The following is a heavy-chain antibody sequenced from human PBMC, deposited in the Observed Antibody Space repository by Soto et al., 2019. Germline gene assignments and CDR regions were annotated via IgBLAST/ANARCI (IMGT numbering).Heavy chain of an antibody. CDR3: ASGYYDILTWLPLPYYYYGMDV. CDR2: IFGGGST. J-gene: IGHJ6*02. Sequence: GGSLRLSCAASGFTVSSNYMSWVRQAPGKGLEWVSVIFGGGSTYYADSVKGRFTISRDNSKNTLYLQMNSLRAEDTAVYYCASGYYDILTWLPLPYYYYGMDVWGQGTTVTVSS. V-gene: IGHV3-66*02. D-gene: IGHD3-9*01. CDR1: GFTVSSNY.